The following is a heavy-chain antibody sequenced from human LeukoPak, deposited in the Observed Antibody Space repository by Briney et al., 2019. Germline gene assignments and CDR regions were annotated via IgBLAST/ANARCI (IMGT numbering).Heavy chain of an antibody. CDR1: GFTFSSYG. Sequence: PGGSLRLSCAASGFTFSSYGMHWVRQAPGKGLEWVAFIRYDGSNKYYADSVKGRFTISRDNSKNTLYLQMNSLRAEDTAVYYCARDYDSSSCYDYWGQGTLVTVSS. D-gene: IGHD6-13*01. J-gene: IGHJ4*02. V-gene: IGHV3-30*02. CDR3: ARDYDSSSCYDY. CDR2: IRYDGSNK.